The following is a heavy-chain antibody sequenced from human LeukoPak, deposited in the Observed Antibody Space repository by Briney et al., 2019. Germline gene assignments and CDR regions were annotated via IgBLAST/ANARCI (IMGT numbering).Heavy chain of an antibody. D-gene: IGHD1-26*01. CDR2: IYYSGST. Sequence: PSETLSLTCAVSGYSISSTNWWGWIRQPPGKGLEWIGYIYYSGSTYYNPSLKSRVTLSGDTSKTQFSLKLSSVTAVDTAVYYCAKYSGSYYVDYWGQGTLVTVSS. CDR3: AKYSGSYYVDY. J-gene: IGHJ4*02. CDR1: GYSISSTNW. V-gene: IGHV4-28*01.